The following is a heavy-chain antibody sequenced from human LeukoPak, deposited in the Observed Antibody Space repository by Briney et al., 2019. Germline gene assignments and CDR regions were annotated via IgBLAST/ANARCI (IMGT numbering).Heavy chain of an antibody. J-gene: IGHJ6*03. CDR1: GYTFTDYY. Sequence: GAPVRISCKVSGYTFTDYYLHWVHQAPGKGREWMGLVDPEDGETIYAQKFQGRVTITADKSTDTAYMELSSLRSEDTAVYYCATDRSGGTAMVRRYYYYMDVWGKGTTVTVSS. CDR3: ATDRSGGTAMVRRYYYYMDV. CDR2: VDPEDGET. V-gene: IGHV1-69-2*01. D-gene: IGHD5-18*01.